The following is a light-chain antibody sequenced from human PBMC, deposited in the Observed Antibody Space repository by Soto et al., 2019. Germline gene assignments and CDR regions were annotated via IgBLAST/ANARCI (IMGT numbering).Light chain of an antibody. CDR2: GAS. J-gene: IGKJ1*01. V-gene: IGKV3-20*01. CDR3: QQYGSSPRT. Sequence: IVLTQSPATLSLSPGERATLSCGASQSVSSYLAWYQQKPGQAPRLLIYGASKRATGIPDRFSGSGSGTDFTLTISRLEPEDFAVYCCQQYGSSPRTFGQGTKVDI. CDR1: QSVSSY.